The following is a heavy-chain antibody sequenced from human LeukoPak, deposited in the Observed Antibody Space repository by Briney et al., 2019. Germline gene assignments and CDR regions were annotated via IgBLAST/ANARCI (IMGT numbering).Heavy chain of an antibody. CDR1: GFTFSSYT. CDR3: AKESTVVPVTGGYFDY. CDR2: ISGSGGST. D-gene: IGHD4-23*01. J-gene: IGHJ4*02. Sequence: AGGSLRLSCAASGFTFSSYTMNWVRQAPGKGLEWVSAISGSGGSTYYADSVKGRFTISRDNSKNTLYLQMNSLRAEDTAVYYCAKESTVVPVTGGYFDYWGQGTLVTVSS. V-gene: IGHV3-23*01.